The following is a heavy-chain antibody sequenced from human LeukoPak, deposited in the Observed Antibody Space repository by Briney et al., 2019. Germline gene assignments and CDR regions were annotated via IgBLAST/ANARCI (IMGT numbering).Heavy chain of an antibody. J-gene: IGHJ3*02. D-gene: IGHD1-1*01. V-gene: IGHV3-7*04. Sequence: GGSLRLSCAASGFTFSDYWMSWVRQAPGKGLEWVANIKLDGSERYYVDSLKGRFTISRDNAENSLYLQMNSLRAEDTAVYYCARDWPGSGQGIDIWGQGTMVTVSS. CDR2: IKLDGSER. CDR1: GFTFSDYW. CDR3: ARDWPGSGQGIDI.